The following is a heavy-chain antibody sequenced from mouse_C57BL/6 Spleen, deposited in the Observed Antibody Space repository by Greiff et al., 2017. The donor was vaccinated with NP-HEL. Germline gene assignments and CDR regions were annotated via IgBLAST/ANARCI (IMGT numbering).Heavy chain of an antibody. J-gene: IGHJ4*01. D-gene: IGHD2-2*01. V-gene: IGHV1-18*01. CDR2: INPNNGGT. Sequence: EVQLQQSGPELVKPGASVKIPCKASGYTFTDYNMDWVKQSHGKSLEWIGDINPNNGGTIYNQKFKGKATLTVDKSSSTAYMELRSLTSEDTAVYFCARGVTMVTTDRHYYAMDYWGQGTTVTVSS. CDR3: ARGVTMVTTDRHYYAMDY. CDR1: GYTFTDYN.